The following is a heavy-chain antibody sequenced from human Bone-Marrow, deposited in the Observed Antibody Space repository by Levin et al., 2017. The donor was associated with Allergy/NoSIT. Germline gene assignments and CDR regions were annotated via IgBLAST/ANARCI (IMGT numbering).Heavy chain of an antibody. Sequence: PGGSLRLSCSVSRGSISSHYWSWIRQPPGKGLEWIAYISYSGSTNYNPSLKSRVTISVDTSKNQFSLNLSSVTTADTAVYYCARPYSSTSRGSFDIWGQGTMVTVSS. CDR1: RGSISSHY. V-gene: IGHV4-59*11. J-gene: IGHJ3*02. CDR2: ISYSGST. CDR3: ARPYSSTSRGSFDI. D-gene: IGHD6-19*01.